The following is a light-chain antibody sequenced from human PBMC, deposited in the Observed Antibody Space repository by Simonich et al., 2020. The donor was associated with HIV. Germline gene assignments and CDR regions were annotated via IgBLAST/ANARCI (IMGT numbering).Light chain of an antibody. CDR1: QSIYSY. CDR3: QQSYSTPWT. CDR2: NAS. J-gene: IGKJ1*01. Sequence: DIQMTQSPSSLSASVGDRVTTTCRASQSIYSYLNLYQQKPGKSPKILIFNASRLQRGVPSRFSGSGSGTEFTLTISSLQPEDFATYSCQQSYSTPWTFGQGTKVEIK. V-gene: IGKV1-39*01.